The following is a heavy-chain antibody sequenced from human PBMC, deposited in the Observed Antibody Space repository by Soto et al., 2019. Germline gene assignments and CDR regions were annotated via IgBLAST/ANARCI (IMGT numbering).Heavy chain of an antibody. CDR1: GFPLGRWW. Sequence: EAQLVESGGGLVQPGGPRRLPWEPSGFPLGRWWLSWFPQAQGKGLGGGATIRQDGSERNYMDSVKGRFTISRDNGRNSLFLQMSSLRVEDTAVYYCASRYLEHCFSSGCSAPYDWWGQGAQVTVSS. V-gene: IGHV3-7*03. CDR3: ASRYLEHCFSSGCSAPYDW. D-gene: IGHD1-20*01. J-gene: IGHJ4*02. CDR2: IRQDGSER.